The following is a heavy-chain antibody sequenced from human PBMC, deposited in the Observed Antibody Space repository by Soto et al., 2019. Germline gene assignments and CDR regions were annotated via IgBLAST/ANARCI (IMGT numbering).Heavy chain of an antibody. V-gene: IGHV4-4*02. CDR3: ARAAMGGSSWPFDS. CDR1: GGSISSSNW. D-gene: IGHD6-13*01. Sequence: QVQLRESGPGLVKPSGTLSLTCAVSGGSISSSNWWSWVRQPPGKGLEWIGEIYHSGSTNNNPSLQSRVTTSVDKSKNQFSLKLSSVTAADTAVYYWARAAMGGSSWPFDSWGQGTLVTVSS. J-gene: IGHJ4*02. CDR2: IYHSGST.